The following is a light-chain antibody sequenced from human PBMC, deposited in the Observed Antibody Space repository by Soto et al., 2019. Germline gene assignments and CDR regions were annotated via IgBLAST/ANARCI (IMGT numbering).Light chain of an antibody. CDR3: QSYDTSLSGSYV. J-gene: IGLJ1*01. V-gene: IGLV1-40*01. CDR2: ANS. CDR1: TSNIGAGYD. Sequence: QSVLTQPPSVSGAPGQRVIVSCTGSTSNIGAGYDVHWYQQLPGTSPKLLIFANSNRPSGVPDRFSASRSGSPASLTITGLQAEDEADYYCQSYDTSLSGSYVFGSGTRSPS.